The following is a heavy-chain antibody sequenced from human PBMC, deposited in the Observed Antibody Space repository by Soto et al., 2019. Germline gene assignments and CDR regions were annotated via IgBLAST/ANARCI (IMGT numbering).Heavy chain of an antibody. D-gene: IGHD3-22*01. J-gene: IGHJ4*01. CDR3: ARRVYYYENSGQNAYDY. Sequence: TLSLTCTVSGGSISSGGYYWSWIRQHPGKGLEWIGYIYYGGSTYYNPSLKSRATISGDTSKNQFSLKLSSVTAAATAVYYCARRVYYYENSGQNAYDYWGEGILVTVPS. CDR1: GGSISSGGYY. CDR2: IYYGGST. V-gene: IGHV4-31*03.